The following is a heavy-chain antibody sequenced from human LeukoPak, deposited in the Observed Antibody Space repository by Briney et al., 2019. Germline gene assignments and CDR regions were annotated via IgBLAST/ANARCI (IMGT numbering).Heavy chain of an antibody. CDR2: INHSGST. V-gene: IGHV4-34*01. J-gene: IGHJ6*02. CDR3: ARRGYSYGSYYGMDV. D-gene: IGHD5-18*01. CDR1: GGSFSSYY. Sequence: SETLSLTCAVYGGSFSSYYWSWIRQPPGKGLEWIGEINHSGSTNYNPSLKGRVTISVDTSKNQFSLKLSSVTAADTAVYYCARRGYSYGSYYGMDVWGQGTTVTVSS.